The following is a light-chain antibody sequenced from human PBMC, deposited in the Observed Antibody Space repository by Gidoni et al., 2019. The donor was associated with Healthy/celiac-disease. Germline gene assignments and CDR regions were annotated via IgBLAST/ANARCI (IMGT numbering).Light chain of an antibody. CDR3: QQSYSTPPT. J-gene: IGKJ2*01. Sequence: DIQRTQSPSSLSASVGDRVTITCRASQSISSYLNWYQQKPGQAPKLLIYASSSLQSGVPSRFSGSGSGTAFTLTISRLPPEAFATYSCQQSYSTPPTFGQGTKLEIK. CDR1: QSISSY. V-gene: IGKV1-39*01. CDR2: ASS.